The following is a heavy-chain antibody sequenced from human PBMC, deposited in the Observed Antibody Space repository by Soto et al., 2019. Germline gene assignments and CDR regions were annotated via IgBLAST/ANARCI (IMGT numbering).Heavy chain of an antibody. Sequence: GSGPTLVNPTQTLTLTCTFSGFSLSTSGMCVSWIRQPPGKALEWLARIDWDDDKYYSTSLKTRLTISKDTSKNQVVLTMTNMDPVDTATYYCARTPDCGSSWRFQHWGQGTLVTVSS. D-gene: IGHD6-13*01. CDR1: GFSLSTSGMC. CDR3: ARTPDCGSSWRFQH. J-gene: IGHJ1*01. CDR2: IDWDDDK. V-gene: IGHV2-70*11.